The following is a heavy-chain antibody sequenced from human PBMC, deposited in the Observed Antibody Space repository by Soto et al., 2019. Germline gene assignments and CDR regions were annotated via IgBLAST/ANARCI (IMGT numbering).Heavy chain of an antibody. CDR3: ARQRGYSSSWYAYYYYGMDV. CDR2: IHPGDSDT. V-gene: IGHV5-51*01. CDR1: GYSFTSYW. D-gene: IGHD6-13*01. Sequence: GESLKISCKGSGYSFTSYWIGWVRQMPGKGLEWMGIIHPGDSDTRYSPSFQGQVTISADKSISTAYLQWSSLKASDTAMYYCARQRGYSSSWYAYYYYGMDVWGQGTTVTVSS. J-gene: IGHJ6*02.